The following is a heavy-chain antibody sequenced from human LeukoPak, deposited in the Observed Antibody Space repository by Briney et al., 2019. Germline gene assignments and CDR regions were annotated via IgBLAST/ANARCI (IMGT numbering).Heavy chain of an antibody. CDR3: AREARPSISGGWFDP. CDR2: TYYRSKWYN. CDR1: GDSVSSNSAA. Sequence: SQTLSLTCAISGDSVSSNSAAWNWIRQSPSRGLEWLGRTYYRSKWYNDYAVSVKSRITINPDTSKNQFSLQLNSVTPEGTAVYYCAREARPSISGGWFDPWGQGTLVTVSS. D-gene: IGHD3-3*02. J-gene: IGHJ5*02. V-gene: IGHV6-1*01.